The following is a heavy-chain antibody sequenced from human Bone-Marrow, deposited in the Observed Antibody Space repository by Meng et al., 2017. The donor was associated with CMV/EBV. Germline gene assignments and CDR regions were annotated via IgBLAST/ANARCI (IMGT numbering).Heavy chain of an antibody. V-gene: IGHV3-11*01. D-gene: IGHD6-19*01. J-gene: IGHJ5*02. CDR2: ISSRAATI. CDR3: AREGALAGKGGGFDP. CDR1: GFAFSDYY. Sequence: GESLKISCTASGFAFSDYYMSWIRQAPGKGLEWVSYISSRAATIYYTDSVKGRFTISRDNSKNTLYLQMNSLRAEDTALYYCAREGALAGKGGGFDPWGQGTLVTVSS.